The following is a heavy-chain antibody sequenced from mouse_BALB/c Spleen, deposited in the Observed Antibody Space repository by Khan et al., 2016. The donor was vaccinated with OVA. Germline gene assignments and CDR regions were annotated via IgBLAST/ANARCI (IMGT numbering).Heavy chain of an antibody. CDR2: ISYSGST. J-gene: IGHJ4*01. V-gene: IGHV3-2*02. CDR3: ARSNYYGYAMDY. Sequence: EVQLQESGPGLVKPSQSLSLTCTVTGYSITSNYAWNWIRQFPGNKLEWMGYISYSGSTSYNPSLKSRISITRDTSKNQLFLQFNSVTPEDPATYYWARSNYYGYAMDYWGQGTSVTVAS. D-gene: IGHD1-1*01. CDR1: GYSITSNYA.